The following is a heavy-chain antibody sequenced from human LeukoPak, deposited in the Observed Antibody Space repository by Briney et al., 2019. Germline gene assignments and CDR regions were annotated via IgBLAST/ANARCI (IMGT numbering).Heavy chain of an antibody. V-gene: IGHV4-59*08. J-gene: IGHJ4*02. CDR1: GGSISSQY. D-gene: IGHD6-13*01. CDR3: ARHSSTWYDFDY. Sequence: SETLSLTCTVSGGSISSQYWSWIRQPPGKGLEWIGYIYYSYSGSTNYNPSLKSRVTISVDTSKNQFSLKLSSVTAADTGVYDCARHSSTWYDFDYWGQGTLVTVSS. CDR2: IYYSYSGST.